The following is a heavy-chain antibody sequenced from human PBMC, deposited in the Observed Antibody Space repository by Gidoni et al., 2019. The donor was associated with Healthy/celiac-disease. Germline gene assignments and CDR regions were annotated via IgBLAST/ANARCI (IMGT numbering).Heavy chain of an antibody. V-gene: IGHV1-8*01. D-gene: IGHD2-2*02. J-gene: IGHJ4*02. CDR3: ARVTNRCSSTSCYTWGY. CDR1: GYTFTSYD. Sequence: QVQLVQSGAEVKKPGASVKVSCKASGYTFTSYDINWVRQATGQGLEWMGWMNPNSGNTGYAQKFQGRVTMTRNTSISTAYMELSSLRSEDTAVYYCARVTNRCSSTSCYTWGYWGQGTLVTVSS. CDR2: MNPNSGNT.